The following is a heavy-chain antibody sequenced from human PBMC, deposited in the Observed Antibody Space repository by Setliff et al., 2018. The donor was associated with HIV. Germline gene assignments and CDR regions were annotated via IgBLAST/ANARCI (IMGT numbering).Heavy chain of an antibody. CDR1: GGSISSGAYY. CDR3: ARGRVEVCRPPGETGLSYYYHGRDG. V-gene: IGHV4-61*02. CDR2: FYTSGDT. Sequence: SETLSLTCTVSGGSISSGAYYWSWIRQPDGKGLEWIGRFYTSGDTKYTPSLKRRITISVDTSKRQFSLKLTSVTAAYTAAYYCARGRVEVCRPPGETGLSYYYHGRDGWGQGTTVTV. D-gene: IGHD2-21*01. J-gene: IGHJ6*02.